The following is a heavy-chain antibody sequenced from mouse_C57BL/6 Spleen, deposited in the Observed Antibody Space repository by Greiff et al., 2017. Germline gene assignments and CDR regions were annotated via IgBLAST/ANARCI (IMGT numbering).Heavy chain of an antibody. J-gene: IGHJ1*03. Sequence: VQLKESGPGLVAPSQSLSITCTVSGFSFTSYGVDWVRQPPGKGLEWLGVIWGGGSTNYNSALMSRLSISKDNSKSHVFLKMNSLQTDDKAMYYCAENDDYYGSSYWDFDGWGTGTTVTVSS. CDR3: AENDDYYGSSYWDFDG. CDR2: IWGGGST. D-gene: IGHD1-1*01. CDR1: GFSFTSYG. V-gene: IGHV2-9*01.